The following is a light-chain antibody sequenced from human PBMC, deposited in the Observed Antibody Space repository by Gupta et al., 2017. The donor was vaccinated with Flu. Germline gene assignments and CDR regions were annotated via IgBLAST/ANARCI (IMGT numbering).Light chain of an antibody. CDR1: DISYTG. CDR3: KVWDRSQNHGM. CDR2: EDS. V-gene: IGLV3-21*02. Sequence: GQTATMPCGGDDISYTGGHWYQQRPGPAPGLVGYEDSDRPSGIPERFSGSNSGKTATRNINRLEAEDEADYYGKVWDRSQNHGMFGGGTKMTVL. J-gene: IGLJ3*02.